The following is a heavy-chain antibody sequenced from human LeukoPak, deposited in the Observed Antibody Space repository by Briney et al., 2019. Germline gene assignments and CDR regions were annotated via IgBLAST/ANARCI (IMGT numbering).Heavy chain of an antibody. CDR3: ATAPPYSYYMDV. CDR2: IKQDGSEK. Sequence: PGGSLRLSCAASGFTFSSYAMHWVRQAPGKGLEWVANIKQDGSEKYYVDSVKGRCTISRDNAKNSLYLQMNSLRAEDTAVYYCATAPPYSYYMDVWGKGTTVTVSS. CDR1: GFTFSSYA. V-gene: IGHV3-7*01. J-gene: IGHJ6*03.